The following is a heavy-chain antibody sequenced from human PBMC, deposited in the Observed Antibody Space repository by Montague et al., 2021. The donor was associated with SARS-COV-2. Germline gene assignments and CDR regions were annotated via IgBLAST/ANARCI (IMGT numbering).Heavy chain of an antibody. D-gene: IGHD3-22*01. V-gene: IGHV4-61*01. Sequence: SETLSLTCTVSGGSVSSGSYYWSWIRQPPGKGLEWIGEINQSESPNYNPSLKSRVTISLDTSKNQISLRLTSVTAADTAVYYCARGLLTINMIVVVMAGASNWFDPWGQGTLVTVSS. CDR1: GGSVSSGSYY. J-gene: IGHJ5*02. CDR3: ARGLLTINMIVVVMAGASNWFDP. CDR2: INQSESP.